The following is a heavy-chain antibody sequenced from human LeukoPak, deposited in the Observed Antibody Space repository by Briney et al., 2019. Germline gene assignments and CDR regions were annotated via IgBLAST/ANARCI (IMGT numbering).Heavy chain of an antibody. D-gene: IGHD3-10*01. CDR3: AKDFGSGSSTGGYGMDV. Sequence: PGGSLRLSCAASGFTVSSNYMSWVRQAPGKGLEWVSGISWNSGSIGYADSVKGRFTISRDNAKNSLYLQMNSLRAEDTALYYCAKDFGSGSSTGGYGMDVWGQGTTVTVSS. J-gene: IGHJ6*02. V-gene: IGHV3-9*01. CDR2: ISWNSGSI. CDR1: GFTVSSNY.